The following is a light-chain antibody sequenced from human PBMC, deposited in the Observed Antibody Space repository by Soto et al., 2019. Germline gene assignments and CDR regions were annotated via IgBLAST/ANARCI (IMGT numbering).Light chain of an antibody. J-gene: IGKJ1*01. Sequence: IQMTQSPSSLSASVGDRVTITCRASQSISSWLAWYQQKPGKAPKLLIYKASTLESGVPSNFSRSGSGTEFTLTIHSLQPEDFAPYYCQHYNSYPWTFGQVSKADIK. V-gene: IGKV1-5*03. CDR3: QHYNSYPWT. CDR1: QSISSW. CDR2: KAS.